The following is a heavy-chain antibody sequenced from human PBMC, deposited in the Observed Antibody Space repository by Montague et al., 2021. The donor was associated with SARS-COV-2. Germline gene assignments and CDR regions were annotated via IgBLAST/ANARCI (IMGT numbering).Heavy chain of an antibody. V-gene: IGHV4-59*13. CDR3: ARGERGAWYNHYFDY. D-gene: IGHD6-19*01. CDR2: VYYSGST. J-gene: IGHJ4*02. Sequence: SETLSLTCTVSSDSIIIYYWSWIRQPPGKGLEWIGYVYYSGSTNYNPSLKSRVTISVDTPKNQFSLKLMSVTAADTAVYYCARGERGAWYNHYFDYWGQGALVTVSS. CDR1: SDSIIIYY.